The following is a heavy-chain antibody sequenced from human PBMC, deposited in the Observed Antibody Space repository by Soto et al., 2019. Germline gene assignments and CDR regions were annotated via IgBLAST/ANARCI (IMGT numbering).Heavy chain of an antibody. CDR2: ISYDGSNK. Sequence: GGSLRLSCAASGFTFSSYGMHWVRQAPGKGLEWVAVISYDGSNKYYADSVKGRFTISRDNSKNTLYLQMNSLRAEDKAVYYCAKDHVNAIVVVPAARTRVGLWRSVLDYWGQGTLVTVSS. V-gene: IGHV3-30*18. CDR3: AKDHVNAIVVVPAARTRVGLWRSVLDY. J-gene: IGHJ4*02. D-gene: IGHD2-2*01. CDR1: GFTFSSYG.